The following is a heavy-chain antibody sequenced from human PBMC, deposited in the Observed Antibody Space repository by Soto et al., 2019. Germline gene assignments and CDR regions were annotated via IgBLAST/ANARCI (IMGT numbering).Heavy chain of an antibody. CDR3: AHSHSSRCYSFPYFHY. CDR1: GFSLSTSGVG. CDR2: IYWDDDK. J-gene: IGHJ4*02. D-gene: IGHD2-15*01. V-gene: IGHV2-5*02. Sequence: QITLKESGPTLVKPTQTLTLTCTFSGFSLSTSGVGVGWIRQPPGKALEWLALIYWDDDKRYSPSLKSRLTITNDTPKSQVVLTLTNMDPLDTATFYSAHSHSSRCYSFPYFHYWGQGTLVTLSS.